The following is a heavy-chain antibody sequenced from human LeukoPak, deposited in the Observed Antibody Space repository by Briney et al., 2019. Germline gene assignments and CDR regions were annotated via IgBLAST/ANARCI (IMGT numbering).Heavy chain of an antibody. CDR3: ARGGVYYDILTGYYIFDY. Sequence: SETLSLTCAVYGGSFSAYYWTWIRQPPGKGLEWIGEINHSGSTNYKPSLKSRVTISVDTSKNLFSLKLTSVTAADTAVYYCARGGVYYDILTGYYIFDYWGQGTLVTVSS. D-gene: IGHD3-9*01. CDR2: INHSGST. J-gene: IGHJ4*02. CDR1: GGSFSAYY. V-gene: IGHV4-34*01.